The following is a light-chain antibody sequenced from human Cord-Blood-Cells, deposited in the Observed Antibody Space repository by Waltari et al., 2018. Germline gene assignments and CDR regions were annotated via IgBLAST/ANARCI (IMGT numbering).Light chain of an antibody. V-gene: IGLV2-14*01. J-gene: IGLJ3*02. CDR2: EVS. Sequence: QSALTQPASVSGSPGQSITISCTGTSSDVGGYNYASSYQQHPGKAPKLMIYEVSNRPSGVSNRFSGSKSGNTASLTISGLQAEDEADYYCSSYTSSSTLDWVFGGGTKLTVL. CDR1: SSDVGGYNY. CDR3: SSYTSSSTLDWV.